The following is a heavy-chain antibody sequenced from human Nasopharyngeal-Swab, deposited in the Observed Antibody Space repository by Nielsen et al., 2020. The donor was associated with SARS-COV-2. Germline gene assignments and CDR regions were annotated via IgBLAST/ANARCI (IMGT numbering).Heavy chain of an antibody. Sequence: GESLTISCAASGFTFSASGMNWVLQPPVKGPECISFIIGRCLSIFYADSVTGRFTISRDNAQNSLFLQLNGLRDEDSATYFFARVFRVGTTKDAFDIWGQGTKVIVSA. CDR1: GFTFSASG. CDR3: ARVFRVGTTKDAFDI. J-gene: IGHJ3*02. CDR2: IIGRCLSI. V-gene: IGHV3-48*02. D-gene: IGHD1-26*01.